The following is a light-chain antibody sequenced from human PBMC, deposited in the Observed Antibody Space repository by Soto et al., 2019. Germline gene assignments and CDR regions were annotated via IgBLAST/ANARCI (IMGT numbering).Light chain of an antibody. CDR1: QSVLYSSNNKNY. Sequence: DIVMTQSPDSLAVSLGERATINCKSSQSVLYSSNNKNYVAWYQRVPGQPPKLLIYWASTRESGVPDRFSGSGSGTEFTLTISSLQAEDVAVYYCQQYYSPPFTFGQGTKLEIK. J-gene: IGKJ2*01. CDR2: WAS. CDR3: QQYYSPPFT. V-gene: IGKV4-1*01.